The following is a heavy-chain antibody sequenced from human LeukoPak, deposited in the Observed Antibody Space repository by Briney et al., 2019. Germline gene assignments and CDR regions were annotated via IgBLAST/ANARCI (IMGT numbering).Heavy chain of an antibody. J-gene: IGHJ3*01. Sequence: GGSLRLSCAASGFTFISHAMHWVRQAPGKGLEWVAFIRFDGSKKYYAESVKGRFTISRDNSKSTLSLQMTSLRAEDTAVYYCVKDRQYYETSGYYSDAFEFWGQGTMVSVSS. CDR3: VKDRQYYETSGYYSDAFEF. CDR1: GFTFISHA. V-gene: IGHV3-30*02. CDR2: IRFDGSKK. D-gene: IGHD3-22*01.